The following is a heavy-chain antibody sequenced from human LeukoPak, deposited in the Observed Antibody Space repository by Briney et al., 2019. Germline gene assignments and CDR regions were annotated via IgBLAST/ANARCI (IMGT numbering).Heavy chain of an antibody. CDR1: GYTFTNYG. V-gene: IGHV1-18*01. D-gene: IGHD6-19*01. Sequence: ASVKVSCKASGYTFTNYGISWVRQAPGQGLEWMGWISAYNGNRHYAQKLQDRVTMTTDTSTSTADMEPRSLRSDDTAVYYCGRDRGGQWLGVDYWGQGTLVTVSS. J-gene: IGHJ4*02. CDR2: ISAYNGNR. CDR3: GRDRGGQWLGVDY.